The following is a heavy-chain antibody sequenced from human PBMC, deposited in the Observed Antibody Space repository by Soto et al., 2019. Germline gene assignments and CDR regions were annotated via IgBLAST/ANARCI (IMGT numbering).Heavy chain of an antibody. Sequence: GFLRLSCAASGFTFSSYSMNWVRQAPGKGLEWVSSISSSSSYIYYADSVKGRFTISRDNAKNSLYLQMNSLRAEDTAVYYCARDQSDRDAFDIWGQGTMVTVSS. CDR1: GFTFSSYS. V-gene: IGHV3-21*01. D-gene: IGHD2-21*02. CDR2: ISSSSSYI. CDR3: ARDQSDRDAFDI. J-gene: IGHJ3*02.